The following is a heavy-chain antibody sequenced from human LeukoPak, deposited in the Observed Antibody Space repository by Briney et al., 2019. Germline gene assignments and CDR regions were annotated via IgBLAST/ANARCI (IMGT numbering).Heavy chain of an antibody. J-gene: IGHJ4*02. CDR2: ISHDGSDK. V-gene: IGHV3-30*04. CDR3: AKGRLVVTAIED. CDR1: GFTFSNYA. Sequence: GRSLRLSCAASGFTFSNYAMHWVRQAPGKGLEWVAVISHDGSDKYYADSVKGRFTISRDNSKNTLYLQMNSLRAEDTAVYYCAKGRLVVTAIEDWGQGTLVTVSS. D-gene: IGHD2-21*02.